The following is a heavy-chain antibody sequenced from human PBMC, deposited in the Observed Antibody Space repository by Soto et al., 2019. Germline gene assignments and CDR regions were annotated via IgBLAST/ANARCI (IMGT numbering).Heavy chain of an antibody. CDR3: AKGSDYDTSGYFIFDY. CDR1: GFIFDDYA. J-gene: IGHJ4*02. Sequence: EVQLVESGGGLVQPGRSLRLSCATSGFIFDDYAMHWVRQAAGKGLEWVSGISWNSGNTGYADSVKGRFTISRDNFKIXLYLQMNSLRTEDTALYYCAKGSDYDTSGYFIFDYWGQGTLVTVSS. V-gene: IGHV3-9*01. CDR2: ISWNSGNT. D-gene: IGHD3-22*01.